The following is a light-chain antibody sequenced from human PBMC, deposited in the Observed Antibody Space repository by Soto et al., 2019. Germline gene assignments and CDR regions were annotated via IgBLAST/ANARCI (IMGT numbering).Light chain of an antibody. J-gene: IGKJ4*01. Sequence: DIQMTQSPSSLSASVGDRVTITCRASQGLSSYLAWYQQKPGKAPKLLIYAASTLQSGVPSRFSGSESGTDFTLTISSLQPEDFGTYYCQQVNNYPLTFGGGTKVDIK. V-gene: IGKV1-9*01. CDR1: QGLSSY. CDR2: AAS. CDR3: QQVNNYPLT.